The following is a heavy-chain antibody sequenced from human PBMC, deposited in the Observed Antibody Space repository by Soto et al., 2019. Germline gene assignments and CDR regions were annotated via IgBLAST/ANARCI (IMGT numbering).Heavy chain of an antibody. CDR1: GYTFTSYG. J-gene: IGHJ4*02. CDR2: ISTYNGNT. V-gene: IGHV1-18*01. CDR3: AREMVRGVGSDY. D-gene: IGHD3-10*01. Sequence: QVKLVQSGAEVKKPGASVKVSCKASGYTFTSYGISWVRPAPGQGLEWMGWISTYNGNTKYAQKLQGRVTMTTDTSTSTAYMELRSMRSDDTAVFYCAREMVRGVGSDYWGQGTLVTVSS.